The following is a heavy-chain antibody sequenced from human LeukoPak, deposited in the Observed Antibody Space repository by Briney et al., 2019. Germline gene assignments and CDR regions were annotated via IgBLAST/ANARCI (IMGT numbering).Heavy chain of an antibody. CDR3: ARTPLYGDED. J-gene: IGHJ4*02. Sequence: SETLSLTCSVSGGSISSTRYYWGWIRQPPGKGLEWIGSIYYSGSTYYNPSLKSRVTISVDTSNNQFSLKLRSVTAADTAVYYCARTPLYGDEDWGQGTLVTVSS. CDR2: IYYSGST. CDR1: GGSISSTRYY. V-gene: IGHV4-39*01. D-gene: IGHD4-17*01.